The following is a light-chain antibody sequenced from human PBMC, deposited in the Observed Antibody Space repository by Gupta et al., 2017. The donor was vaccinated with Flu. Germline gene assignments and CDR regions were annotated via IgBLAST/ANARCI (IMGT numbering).Light chain of an antibody. J-gene: IGKJ2*01. CDR3: QKRSNWPPYT. CDR2: DAS. Sequence: EIVLTQSPATLSLSPGERATLSCRASQSVGTYLAWYQQKPGQTPRLLVYDASNRATGIPARFSGSGYGTDFTLTITNREPEDFAVYYCQKRSNWPPYTFGQGTRLEI. CDR1: QSVGTY. V-gene: IGKV3-11*01.